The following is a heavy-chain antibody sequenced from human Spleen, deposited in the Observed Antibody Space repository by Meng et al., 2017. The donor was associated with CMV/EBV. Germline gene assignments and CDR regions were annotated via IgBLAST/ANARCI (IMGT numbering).Heavy chain of an antibody. Sequence: GSLRLSCTVSGGSISSYYWSWIRQPSGKGLEWIGYIYYSGSTNSNPSLKSRVSMSVDTTKNQFSVMFSSVTAADTAVYYCASGNCSASSCYTGDYYGLDVWGQGTTVTVSS. CDR3: ASGNCSASSCYTGDYYGLDV. J-gene: IGHJ6*02. D-gene: IGHD2-2*01. CDR1: GGSISSYY. CDR2: IYYSGST. V-gene: IGHV4-59*01.